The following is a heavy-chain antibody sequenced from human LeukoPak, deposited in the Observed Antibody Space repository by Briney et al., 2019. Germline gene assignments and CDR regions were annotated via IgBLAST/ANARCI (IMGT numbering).Heavy chain of an antibody. J-gene: IGHJ4*02. Sequence: SETLSLTCTVSGGSISSGDYYWSWIRQPPGKGLEWIGYIYYSGSTSYNPSLKSRVTISVDTSKNQFSLKLSSVTAADTAVYYCARVDTAMAFFDYWGQGTLVTVSS. V-gene: IGHV4-30-4*01. CDR3: ARVDTAMAFFDY. CDR1: GGSISSGDYY. D-gene: IGHD5-18*01. CDR2: IYYSGST.